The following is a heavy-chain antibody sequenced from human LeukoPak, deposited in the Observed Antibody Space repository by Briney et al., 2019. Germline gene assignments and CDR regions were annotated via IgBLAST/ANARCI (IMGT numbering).Heavy chain of an antibody. Sequence: GGSLRLSCAASGFTFSSYAMIWVRQAPGKRLEWVSFIGGGGGSIYYADSVKGRFTFSRDNSKNTLYLQMNSLRAEDTAVYYCASGGSSAYWGQGTLVTVSS. CDR2: IGGGGGSI. D-gene: IGHD6-6*01. CDR3: ASGGSSAY. CDR1: GFTFSSYA. V-gene: IGHV3-23*01. J-gene: IGHJ4*02.